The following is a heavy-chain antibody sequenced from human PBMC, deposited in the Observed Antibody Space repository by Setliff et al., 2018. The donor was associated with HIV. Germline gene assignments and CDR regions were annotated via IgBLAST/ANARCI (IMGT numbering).Heavy chain of an antibody. CDR2: IYYSGST. CDR3: ARDQTDGGNGEWRFRPRDYWYFDL. D-gene: IGHD2-15*01. Sequence: SETLSLTCTVSGGSISSNYWSWIRQPPGKGLEWIGYIYYSGSTNYNPSLKSRVTISVDTSKNQFSLKLSSVTAADTAVYYCARDQTDGGNGEWRFRPRDYWYFDLWGRGTLVTVSS. V-gene: IGHV4-59*01. J-gene: IGHJ2*01. CDR1: GGSISSNY.